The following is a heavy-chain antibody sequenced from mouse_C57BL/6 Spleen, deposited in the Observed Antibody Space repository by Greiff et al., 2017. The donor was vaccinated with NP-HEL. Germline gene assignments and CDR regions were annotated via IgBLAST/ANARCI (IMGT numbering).Heavy chain of an antibody. J-gene: IGHJ3*01. D-gene: IGHD1-1*01. CDR2: IWSGGST. CDR1: GFSLTSYG. CDR3: ARKHYYGSSGFAY. Sequence: VKLQESGPGLVQPSQSLSITCTVSGFSLTSYGVHWVRQSPGKGLEWLGVIWSGGSTDYNAAFISRLSISKDNSKSQVFFKMNSLQADDTAIYYCARKHYYGSSGFAYWGQGTLVTVSA. V-gene: IGHV2-2*01.